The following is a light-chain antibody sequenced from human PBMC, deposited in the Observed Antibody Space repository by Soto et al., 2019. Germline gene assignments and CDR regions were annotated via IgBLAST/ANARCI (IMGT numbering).Light chain of an antibody. CDR2: GAS. Sequence: EIVMTQSPATLSVSLGERATLSCRASQSVGNNLAWYHQKPGQAPRLLIFGASTRATDIPARFSGSGSGREFTLTITSLQSEDFGVYYCQQYNNWPGTFGQGTKVDNK. J-gene: IGKJ1*01. CDR1: QSVGNN. CDR3: QQYNNWPGT. V-gene: IGKV3-15*01.